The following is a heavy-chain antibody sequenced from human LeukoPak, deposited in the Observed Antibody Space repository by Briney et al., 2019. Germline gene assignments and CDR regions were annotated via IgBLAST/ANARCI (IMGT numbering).Heavy chain of an antibody. J-gene: IGHJ3*02. CDR1: GGSISSYY. D-gene: IGHD1-1*01. CDR2: VYYTGST. CDR3: ARRVARTGIYAFDI. Sequence: PSETLSLTCTVSGGSISSYYWSWIRQPPGKGLEWIGYVYYTGSTNYNPSLMSRVTISVDTSKIQFSLKLSSVTAADTGVYYCARRVARTGIYAFDIWGQGTMVTVSS. V-gene: IGHV4-59*01.